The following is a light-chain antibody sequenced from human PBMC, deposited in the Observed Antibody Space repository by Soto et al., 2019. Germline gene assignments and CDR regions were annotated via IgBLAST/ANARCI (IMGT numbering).Light chain of an antibody. CDR2: EIR. V-gene: IGLV2-14*01. CDR1: SSDIGTYNY. Sequence: QSALTQPASVSGSPGQSITISCTGTSSDIGTYNYVSWYQQHPGKAPKLVIYEIRHRPSGISNRFSGSKSGNAASLTISGLQADDEAAYYCSSYSSSSTLVLFGGGTKVTVL. J-gene: IGLJ2*01. CDR3: SSYSSSSTLVL.